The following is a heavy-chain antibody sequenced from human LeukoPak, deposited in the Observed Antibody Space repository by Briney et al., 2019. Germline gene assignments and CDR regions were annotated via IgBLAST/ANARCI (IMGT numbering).Heavy chain of an antibody. J-gene: IGHJ5*02. CDR1: GGPISSYY. CDR2: IYYSGST. CDR3: AGYIAAAGGNNWFDP. V-gene: IGHV4-59*01. Sequence: PSETLSLTCTVSGGPISSYYWSWIRQPPGKGLEWIGYIYYSGSTNYNPSLKSRVTISVNTSKNQFSLKLSSVTAADTAVYYCAGYIAAAGGNNWFDPWGQGTLVTVSS. D-gene: IGHD6-13*01.